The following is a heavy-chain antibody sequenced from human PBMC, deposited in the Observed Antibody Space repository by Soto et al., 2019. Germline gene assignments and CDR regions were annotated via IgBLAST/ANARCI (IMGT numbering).Heavy chain of an antibody. CDR3: ARGDCVGGTCYSLAGSFYYYMDV. Sequence: EVQLVESGGGLVQPGGSLRLSCAASGFTFSNYWMYWVCQAPQAPGKGLVWVSRINSDGSVSSYADSVKGRLTISRDNVKNTLYLQMDSLRAEDTAVYYCARGDCVGGTCYSLAGSFYYYMDVWGKGTTVTVFS. CDR2: INSDGSVS. J-gene: IGHJ6*03. V-gene: IGHV3-74*01. D-gene: IGHD2-15*01. CDR1: GFTFSNYW.